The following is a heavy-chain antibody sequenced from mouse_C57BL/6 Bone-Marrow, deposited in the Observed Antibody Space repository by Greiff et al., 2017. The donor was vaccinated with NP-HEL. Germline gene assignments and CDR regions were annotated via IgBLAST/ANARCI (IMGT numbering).Heavy chain of an antibody. J-gene: IGHJ4*01. D-gene: IGHD2-14*01. CDR1: GYTFTSYW. Sequence: VQLQQPGAELVKPGASVKLSCKASGYTFTSYWMHWVKQRPGRGLEWIGRIDPNSGGPTYNEKFKSKATLTVDKPSSTAYMQLSSLTSEDSAVYYCARKMQRTHYSMDYWGQRAPLTVSS. CDR2: IDPNSGGP. CDR3: ARKMQRTHYSMDY. V-gene: IGHV1-72*01.